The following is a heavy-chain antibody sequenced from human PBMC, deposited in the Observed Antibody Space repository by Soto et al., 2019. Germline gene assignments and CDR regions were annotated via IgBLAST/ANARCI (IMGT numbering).Heavy chain of an antibody. CDR2: IYHSGSN. V-gene: IGHV4-30-2*01. CDR1: GGSISSGGYS. D-gene: IGHD1-26*01. CDR3: ARGGSYGLLGIDV. Sequence: QLQLQESGSGLVKPSQTLSLTCAVSGGSISSGGYSWSWIRQPPGKGLEWIGYIYHSGSNYYNPSLKSRVNISVDRSKNQFSMKLSSVTAADTAVYYCARGGSYGLLGIDVWGQGTTVTVSS. J-gene: IGHJ6*02.